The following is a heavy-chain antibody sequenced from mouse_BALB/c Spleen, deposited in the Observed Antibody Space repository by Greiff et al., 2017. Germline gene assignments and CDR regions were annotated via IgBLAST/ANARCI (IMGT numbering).Heavy chain of an antibody. J-gene: IGHJ2*01. Sequence: EVQRVESGGGLVKPGGSLKLSCAASGFTFSSYAMSWVRQTPEKRLEWVASISSGGSTYYPDSVKGRFTISRDNARNILYLQMSSLRSEDTAMYYCARGGYYYGSYYFDYWGQGTTLTVSS. V-gene: IGHV5-6-5*01. CDR1: GFTFSSYA. D-gene: IGHD1-1*01. CDR3: ARGGYYYGSYYFDY. CDR2: ISSGGST.